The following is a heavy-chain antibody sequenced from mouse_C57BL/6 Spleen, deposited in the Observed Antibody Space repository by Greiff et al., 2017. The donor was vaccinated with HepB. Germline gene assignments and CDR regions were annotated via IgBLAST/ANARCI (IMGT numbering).Heavy chain of an antibody. J-gene: IGHJ3*01. CDR3: ARGNYGAY. D-gene: IGHD1-1*01. CDR1: GYSFTGYY. V-gene: IGHV1-42*01. CDR2: INPSTGGT. Sequence: VQLQQSGPELVKPGASVKISCKASGYSFTGYYMNWVKQSPEQSLEWIGEINPSTGGTTYNQKFKAKATLTVDKSSSTAYMQLKSLTSEDSAVYYCARGNYGAYWGQGTLVTVSA.